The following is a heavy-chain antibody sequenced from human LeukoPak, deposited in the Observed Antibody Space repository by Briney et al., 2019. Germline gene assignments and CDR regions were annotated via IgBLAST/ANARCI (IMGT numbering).Heavy chain of an antibody. Sequence: SETLSLTCTVSGGSISNYYWTWIRQPPGGGLEWIGEIYYSGSTNYNPSHKSRITISVDTSKNQFSLKLSSVTAADTAVYYCARGGRRGTGSNWFDPWGQGTLVTVSS. D-gene: IGHD3-16*01. J-gene: IGHJ5*02. CDR2: IYYSGST. V-gene: IGHV4-59*08. CDR3: ARGGRRGTGSNWFDP. CDR1: GGSISNYY.